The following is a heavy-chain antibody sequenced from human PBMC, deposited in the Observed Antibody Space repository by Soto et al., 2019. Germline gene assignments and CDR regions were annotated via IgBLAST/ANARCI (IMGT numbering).Heavy chain of an antibody. CDR3: ARSIAVPSSHIDH. Sequence: SETLSLTCRVSGGSMSGYYWSWIRQAPGKGLEWIGYVYYTGSTSYNPSLQSRVTISADTSNKQFSLSLRLVTAADTAVYFCARSIAVPSSHIDHWGQGIRVTVSS. V-gene: IGHV4-59*01. CDR1: GGSMSGYY. J-gene: IGHJ4*02. D-gene: IGHD6-6*01. CDR2: VYYTGST.